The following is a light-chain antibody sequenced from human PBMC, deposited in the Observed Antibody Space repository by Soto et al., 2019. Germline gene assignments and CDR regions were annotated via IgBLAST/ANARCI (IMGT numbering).Light chain of an antibody. V-gene: IGKV3-20*01. CDR3: QQYGRSPPFI. J-gene: IGKJ3*01. CDR1: QSVSSNY. CDR2: GAF. Sequence: ESVLTQSPGTLSLSPGERATLSCRASQSVSSNYLAWYQQKPGQPPRLLIYGAFNRAAGIPARFSGSGSGTDFTLTISRLEPEDFAVYYCQQYGRSPPFIFGPGTKVDIK.